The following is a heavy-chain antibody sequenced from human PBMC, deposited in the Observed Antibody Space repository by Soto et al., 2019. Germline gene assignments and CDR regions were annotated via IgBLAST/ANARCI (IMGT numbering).Heavy chain of an antibody. J-gene: IGHJ6*02. V-gene: IGHV1-18*01. CDR2: ISAYNGNT. Sequence: QVQLVQSGAEVKKPGASVKVSCKASGYTFTSYGFSWVRQAPGQGLEWMGGISAYNGNTNYAQNLQGRVTMTTDASTATAYMELRSLRSDDTAVYYCARIIQPCYYYGMDVWGQGTTVTVSS. CDR1: GYTFTSYG. D-gene: IGHD5-18*01. CDR3: ARIIQPCYYYGMDV.